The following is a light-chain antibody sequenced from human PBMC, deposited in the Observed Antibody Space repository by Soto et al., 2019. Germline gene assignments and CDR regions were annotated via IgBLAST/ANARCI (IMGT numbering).Light chain of an antibody. V-gene: IGKV3-20*01. J-gene: IGKJ4*01. CDR3: QQYGRAPPLS. CDR1: QSVDSGS. Sequence: EVVLTQSPGTLSLSPGERATLSRRASQSVDSGSLAWYQQKPGQATRLPIYGSSRGHGILERFSGGGSGTHFTLTSSRREAEDFAVYYCQQYGRAPPLSFVGGTTVDIK. CDR2: GSS.